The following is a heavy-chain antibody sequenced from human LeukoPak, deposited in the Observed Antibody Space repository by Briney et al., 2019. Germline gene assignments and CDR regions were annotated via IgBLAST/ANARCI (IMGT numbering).Heavy chain of an antibody. J-gene: IGHJ5*02. CDR1: DGSISSGGYY. D-gene: IGHD2-15*01. Sequence: SETLSLTCTVSDGSISSGGYYWSWIRQHPGKGLEWIGYIYYSGSTYYNPSLKSRVTISVDTSKNQFSLKLSSVTAADTAVYYCARDQFPYCSGGSCYNWFDPWGQGTLVTVSS. V-gene: IGHV4-31*03. CDR3: ARDQFPYCSGGSCYNWFDP. CDR2: IYYSGST.